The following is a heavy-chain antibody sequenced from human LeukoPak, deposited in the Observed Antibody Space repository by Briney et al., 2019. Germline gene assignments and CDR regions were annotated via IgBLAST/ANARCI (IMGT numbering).Heavy chain of an antibody. CDR2: IYTSGGT. CDR1: GGSISGYY. Sequence: PSETLSLTCTVSGGSISGYYWSWIRQPAGRGLECIGRIYTSGGTNYNPSLKSRVTMSVDTSKNQFSLKLISVTAADTAVYYCARDPTGTTNYWGQGSLVTVSS. V-gene: IGHV4-4*07. CDR3: ARDPTGTTNY. D-gene: IGHD1-7*01. J-gene: IGHJ4*02.